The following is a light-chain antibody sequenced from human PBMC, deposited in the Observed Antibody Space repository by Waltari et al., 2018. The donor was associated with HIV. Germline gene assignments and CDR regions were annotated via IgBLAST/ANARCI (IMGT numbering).Light chain of an antibody. J-gene: IGLJ2*01. V-gene: IGLV1-44*01. CDR3: ATWDDTLNGVI. CDR1: SSHIGSTS. CDR2: STN. Sequence: QSVLTQPPSASGTPGQRVTISCSGGSSHIGSTSFHWYQQLPGTAPRLLLYSTNQRPARVPDRFSGSKSGTSASLAISGLQSEDEADYYCATWDDTLNGVIFGGGTKLTVL.